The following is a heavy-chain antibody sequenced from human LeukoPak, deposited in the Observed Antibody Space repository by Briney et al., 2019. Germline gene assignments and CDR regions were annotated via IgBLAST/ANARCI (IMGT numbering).Heavy chain of an antibody. V-gene: IGHV3-74*01. J-gene: IGHJ4*02. CDR1: GFDFRSYW. CDR2: INSDDTDT. CDR3: TRDAGHCHSSGCWKPSDY. D-gene: IGHD3-22*01. Sequence: GGSLRLSCAASGFDFRSYWMQWVRQVPGKGPVWVARINSDDTDTYADSVKGRFTISRDNANNMLYLQMNSLKADDTAVYYCTRDAGHCHSSGCWKPSDYWGQGALVTVSS.